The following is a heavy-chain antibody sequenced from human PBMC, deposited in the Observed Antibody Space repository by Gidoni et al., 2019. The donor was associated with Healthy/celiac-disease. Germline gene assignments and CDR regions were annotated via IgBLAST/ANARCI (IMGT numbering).Heavy chain of an antibody. CDR3: ASHYYDSSGYYGYYYYGMDV. J-gene: IGHJ6*02. D-gene: IGHD3-22*01. CDR2: INPNSGGT. Sequence: QVQLVQSGAEVKKPGASVKVSCKASGYTFTGYYMHWVRQAPGQGLEWMGWINPNSGGTNYAQKFQGRVTMTRDTSISTAYMELSRLRSDDTAVYYCASHYYDSSGYYGYYYYGMDVWGQGTTVTVSS. CDR1: GYTFTGYY. V-gene: IGHV1-2*02.